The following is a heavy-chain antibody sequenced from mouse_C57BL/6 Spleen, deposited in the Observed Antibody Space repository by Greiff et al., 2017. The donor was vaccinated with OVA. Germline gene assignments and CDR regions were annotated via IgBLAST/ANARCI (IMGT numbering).Heavy chain of an antibody. D-gene: IGHD1-1*01. J-gene: IGHJ2*01. Sequence: EVKLVESGGDLVKPGGSLTLSCAASGFTISSYGMSWVRQTPDKRQEWVATISSGGSYTYYPDSVKGRFTISRDNAKNTLYLQMSSLKSEDTAMYYCARHGDTTVTYYFGYWGQGTTLTVSS. CDR2: ISSGGSYT. CDR3: ARHGDTTVTYYFGY. V-gene: IGHV5-6*01. CDR1: GFTISSYG.